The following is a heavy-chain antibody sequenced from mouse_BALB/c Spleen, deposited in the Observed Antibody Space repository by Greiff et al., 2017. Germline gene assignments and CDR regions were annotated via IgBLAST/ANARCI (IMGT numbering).Heavy chain of an antibody. CDR1: GYTFTSYW. D-gene: IGHD4-1*01. CDR3: ARGNWGYFDY. J-gene: IGHJ2*01. V-gene: IGHV1-7*01. CDR2: INPSTGYT. Sequence: VQLQQSGAELAKPGASVKMSCKASGYTFTSYWMHWVKQRPGQGLEWIGYINPSTGYTEYNQKFKDKATLTADKSSSTAYMQLSSLTSEDSAVYYCARGNWGYFDYWGQGTTLTVSS.